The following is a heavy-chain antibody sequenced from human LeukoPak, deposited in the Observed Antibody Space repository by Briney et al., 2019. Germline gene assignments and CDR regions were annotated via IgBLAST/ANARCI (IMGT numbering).Heavy chain of an antibody. CDR3: ARSGGGMDDY. V-gene: IGHV3-21*01. D-gene: IGHD3-16*01. Sequence: GGSLRLSCAASGLTFSSYRMNWVRQAPGKGLEWVSSISSSGNYLYYGDSVMGRFTISRDNAKNSLYLQMNSLRAEDTAVYYCARSGGGMDDYWGQGTLVTVSS. J-gene: IGHJ4*02. CDR2: ISSSGNYL. CDR1: GLTFSSYR.